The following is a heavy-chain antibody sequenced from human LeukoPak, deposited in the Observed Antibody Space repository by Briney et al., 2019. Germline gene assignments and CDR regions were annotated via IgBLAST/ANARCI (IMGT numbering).Heavy chain of an antibody. J-gene: IGHJ4*02. CDR2: ISTSAGTV. CDR3: ARDAIDSSGFDFDY. D-gene: IGHD3-22*01. V-gene: IGHV3-11*01. CDR1: GFTFSDYY. Sequence: GGSLRLSCAASGFTFSDYYMTWIRQAPGKGLEWISYISTSAGTVYYADSVKGRFTISRDNAKNSLYLQMNSLRAEDTAVYYCARDAIDSSGFDFDYWGQGTLVTVSS.